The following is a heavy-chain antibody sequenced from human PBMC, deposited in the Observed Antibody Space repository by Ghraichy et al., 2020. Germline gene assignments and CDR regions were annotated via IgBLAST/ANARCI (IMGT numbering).Heavy chain of an antibody. CDR1: GFTFSSYG. D-gene: IGHD6-13*01. Sequence: GGSLRLSCAASGFTFSSYGMHWVRQAPGKGLEWVAVISHDGSNKNYADSVKGRFTISRDNSKHTLYLQMNSLRAEDTALCYCAKESVALAAAGPSYWYFNLWGRGTLVTVSA. V-gene: IGHV3-30*18. CDR2: ISHDGSNK. CDR3: AKESVALAAAGPSYWYFNL. J-gene: IGHJ2*01.